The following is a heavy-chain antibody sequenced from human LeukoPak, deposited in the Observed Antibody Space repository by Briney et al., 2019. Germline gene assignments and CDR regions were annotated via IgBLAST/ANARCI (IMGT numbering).Heavy chain of an antibody. J-gene: IGHJ4*02. D-gene: IGHD4-23*01. Sequence: GASVKVSCKASGYTFSNYAINWVRQAPGQGLEWMGWISAYNGNTNYAQKLQGRVTMTTDTSTSTAYMELRSLRSDDTAVYYCARPYYGGKEPFDYWGQGTLVTVSS. CDR1: GYTFSNYA. CDR3: ARPYYGGKEPFDY. CDR2: ISAYNGNT. V-gene: IGHV1-18*01.